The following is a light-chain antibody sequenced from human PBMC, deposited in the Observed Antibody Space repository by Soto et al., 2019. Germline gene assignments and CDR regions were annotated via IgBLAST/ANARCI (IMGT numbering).Light chain of an antibody. CDR2: EVS. J-gene: IGKJ4*01. CDR1: QSLLHGDGETY. CDR3: MQSTLLPPT. V-gene: IGKV2D-29*01. Sequence: DTVMTQTPHSLSVTPGQPASISCKSSQSLLHGDGETYLSWYLQKPGQPPQPLMYEVSNRFSGGXDXXTGSGSGTDFTLKISRVEAEDVGVYYCMQSTLLPPTFGGGTKVEIK.